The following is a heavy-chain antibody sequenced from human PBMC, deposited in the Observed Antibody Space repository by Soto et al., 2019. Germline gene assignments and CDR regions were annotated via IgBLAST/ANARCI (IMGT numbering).Heavy chain of an antibody. V-gene: IGHV4-59*01. CDR2: IYYSGST. D-gene: IGHD3-16*02. CDR1: GVSISSYY. Sequence: QVQLQESGPGLVKPSETLSLTCTVSGVSISSYYWSWIRQPPGKGLEWIGYIYYSGSTNYNPSLKSRVTISVDTSKNQFSLKLSSVTAADTAVYYCARSLRQYYYYYYMDVWGKGTTVTVSS. J-gene: IGHJ6*03. CDR3: ARSLRQYYYYYYMDV.